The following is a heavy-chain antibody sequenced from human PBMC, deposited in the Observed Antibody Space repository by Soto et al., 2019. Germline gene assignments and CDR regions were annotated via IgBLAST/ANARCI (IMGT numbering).Heavy chain of an antibody. J-gene: IGHJ4*02. Sequence: PWGSLRVSCASSVFTFSSYAMRWVRQAPGKGLEWVAVISYDGSNKYYADSVKGRFTISRDNSKNTLYLQMNSLRAEDTAVYYCPSLTPWPPGGYYFDYWGQGTLVTVSS. V-gene: IGHV3-30-3*01. CDR1: VFTFSSYA. D-gene: IGHD3-16*01. CDR3: PSLTPWPPGGYYFDY. CDR2: ISYDGSNK.